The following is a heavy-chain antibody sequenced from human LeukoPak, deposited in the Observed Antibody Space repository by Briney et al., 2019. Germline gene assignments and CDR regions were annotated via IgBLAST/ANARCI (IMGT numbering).Heavy chain of an antibody. J-gene: IGHJ4*02. CDR3: ARGMKSSSCY. V-gene: IGHV1-3*04. CDR1: GYTFTSYA. Sequence: ASVKVSCKASGYTFTSYAMHWVRQAPGQRLEWMGWINTGNGNTNYSQNFQGRVTLTTDTSASTAYMVLSSLRSEDTAVYYCARGMKSSSCYWGQGTLVTVSS. CDR2: INTGNGNT. D-gene: IGHD6-13*01.